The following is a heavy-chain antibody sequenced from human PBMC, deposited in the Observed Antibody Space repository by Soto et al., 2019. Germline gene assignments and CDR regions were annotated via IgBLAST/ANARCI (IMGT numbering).Heavy chain of an antibody. Sequence: GESLKISCAASGFTFSSYSMNWVRQAPGKGLEWVSYISSSSSTIYYADSVKGRFTISRDNAKNSLYLQMNSLRDEDTAVYYCARDPQDIVVVPAAVSRLGMDVWGQGTTVTVSS. D-gene: IGHD2-2*01. V-gene: IGHV3-48*02. CDR1: GFTFSSYS. CDR3: ARDPQDIVVVPAAVSRLGMDV. CDR2: ISSSSSTI. J-gene: IGHJ6*02.